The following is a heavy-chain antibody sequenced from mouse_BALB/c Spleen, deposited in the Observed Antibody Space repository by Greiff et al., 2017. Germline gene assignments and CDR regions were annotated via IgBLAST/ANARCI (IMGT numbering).Heavy chain of an antibody. V-gene: IGHV2-2*02. CDR3: ARDGNYDAMDY. Sequence: VQLQQSGPGLVQPSQSLSITCTVSGFSLTSYGVHWVRQSPGKGLEWLGVIWSGGSTDYNAAFISRLSISKDNSKSQVFFKMNSQQANDTAIYYCARDGNYDAMDYWGQGTSVTVSS. J-gene: IGHJ4*01. D-gene: IGHD2-1*01. CDR1: GFSLTSYG. CDR2: IWSGGST.